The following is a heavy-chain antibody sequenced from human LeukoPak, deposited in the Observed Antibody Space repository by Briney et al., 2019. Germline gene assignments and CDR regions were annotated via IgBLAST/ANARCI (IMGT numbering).Heavy chain of an antibody. J-gene: IGHJ4*02. Sequence: GGSLRLSCAASGFTFSSYAMSWVRQAPGKGLEWVSAISGSGGSTYYADSVKGRFTISRDNSKNTLYLQMNSLRAEDTAVYYXXXXXXXXXXXXRSRWSHPDYWGQGTLVTVSS. D-gene: IGHD4-23*01. CDR2: ISGSGGST. CDR3: XXXXXXXXXXXRSRWSHPDY. V-gene: IGHV3-23*01. CDR1: GFTFSSYA.